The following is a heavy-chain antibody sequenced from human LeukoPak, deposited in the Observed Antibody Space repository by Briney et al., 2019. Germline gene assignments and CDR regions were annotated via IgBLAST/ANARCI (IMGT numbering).Heavy chain of an antibody. CDR1: GCTFSSHD. V-gene: IGHV3-30-3*01. CDR2: ISSDGNNN. Sequence: GGSLRLSCAASGCTFSSHDMHWVRQARGKGLEWVAVISSDGNNNVYADSVKGRFTISRDNSKNTLYLQMNSLRAEDTAVYYCARARLQPCDYWGQGTLVTVSS. J-gene: IGHJ4*02. D-gene: IGHD5-24*01. CDR3: ARARLQPCDY.